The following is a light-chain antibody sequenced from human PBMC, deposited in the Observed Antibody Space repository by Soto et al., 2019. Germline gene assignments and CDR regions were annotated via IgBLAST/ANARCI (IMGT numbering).Light chain of an antibody. Sequence: EIVLAQSPATLSLSPGEIATLSCRASQSVSSYLAWYQQKPGQAPRLLIYDASNRATGIPARFSGSGSGTDFTLTISRLEPEDFAVYYCQQYGRSGTFGQGTKVDIK. V-gene: IGKV3-11*01. J-gene: IGKJ1*01. CDR3: QQYGRSGT. CDR1: QSVSSY. CDR2: DAS.